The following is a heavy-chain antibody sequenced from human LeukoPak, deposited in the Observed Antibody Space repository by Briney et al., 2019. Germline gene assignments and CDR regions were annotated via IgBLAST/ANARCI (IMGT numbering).Heavy chain of an antibody. CDR3: AEPGITMIGGV. V-gene: IGHV3-48*03. CDR1: GFTFSSYE. CDR2: ISSSGSTI. D-gene: IGHD3-10*02. J-gene: IGHJ6*04. Sequence: GWSLRLSCAASGFTFSSYEMNWVRQAPGKGLEWVSYISSSGSTIYYADSVKGRFTISRDNAKNSLYLQMSSLRAEETAVYYCAEPGITMIGGVWGKGTTVTISS.